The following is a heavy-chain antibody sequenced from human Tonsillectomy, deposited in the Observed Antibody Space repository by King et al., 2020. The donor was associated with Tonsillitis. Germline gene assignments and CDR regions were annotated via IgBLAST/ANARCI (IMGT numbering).Heavy chain of an antibody. CDR1: GFTFSSYL. D-gene: IGHD3-22*01. CDR2: IKQDGSEK. V-gene: IGHV3-7*01. J-gene: IGHJ3*02. Sequence: QLVESGGGLVQPGGSLRLSCAASGFTFSSYLMSWVRQAPGKGLEWVANIKQDGSEKYYVDSVKGRFTISRDNARNSLYLQMNSLRAEDTAVYYCARDARPYYYDSSGYYQRGDAFDIWGQGTMVTVSS. CDR3: ARDARPYYYDSSGYYQRGDAFDI.